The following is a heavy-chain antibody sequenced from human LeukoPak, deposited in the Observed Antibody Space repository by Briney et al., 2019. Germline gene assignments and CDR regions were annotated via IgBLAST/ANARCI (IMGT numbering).Heavy chain of an antibody. Sequence: PGGSLRLSCAASGFTFSSFGMSWVRQAPGKGLEWVAAISGSGGTTHYADSVKGRFTISRDNSKNTLYLQMNSLRAEDTAVYYCARGTSSGYFQLYFDYWGQGTLVTVSS. V-gene: IGHV3-23*01. CDR2: ISGSGGTT. J-gene: IGHJ4*02. CDR3: ARGTSSGYFQLYFDY. D-gene: IGHD3-22*01. CDR1: GFTFSSFG.